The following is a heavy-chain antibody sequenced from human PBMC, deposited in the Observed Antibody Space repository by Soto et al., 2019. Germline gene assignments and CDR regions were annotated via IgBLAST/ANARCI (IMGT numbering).Heavy chain of an antibody. D-gene: IGHD2-15*01. J-gene: IGHJ1*01. CDR2: IKQDGSEQ. CDR1: GFPFGTYW. CDR3: AKDWRYCSAASCPLAEYFQH. V-gene: IGHV3-7*03. Sequence: SLRLSCAASGFPFGTYWMSWVRQAPGRGLEWVANIKQDGSEQYYVDSVRGRFTISRDNGKNSLYLQMNGLRAEDTAVYYCAKDWRYCSAASCPLAEYFQHWGQGTLVTVSS.